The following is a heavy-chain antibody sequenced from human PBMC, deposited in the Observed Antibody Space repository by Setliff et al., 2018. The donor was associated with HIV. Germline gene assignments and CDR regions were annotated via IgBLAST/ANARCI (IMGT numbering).Heavy chain of an antibody. CDR3: ARDSGVSSGWKNWFDS. V-gene: IGHV1-69*05. J-gene: IGHJ5*01. Sequence: KASGGTFSSYAISWVRQAPGQGLEWMGGIIPIYGTANYAQKFQGRVTITTDESTSTAYMDLSSLRSEDTAVCYCARDSGVSSGWKNWFDSWGQGTLVTVSS. D-gene: IGHD6-19*01. CDR2: IIPIYGTA. CDR1: GGTFSSYA.